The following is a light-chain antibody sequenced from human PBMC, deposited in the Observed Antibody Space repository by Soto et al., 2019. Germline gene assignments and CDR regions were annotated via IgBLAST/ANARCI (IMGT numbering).Light chain of an antibody. CDR2: AAS. J-gene: IGKJ5*01. Sequence: IQLTQSPSSLSASVGDRFTITCRASQGISSYLAWYQQKPGKAPKLLIYAASTLQSGVPSRFSGSGSGTDFTLTISSLQPEDFATYYCQQLNSYPWITFGQGTRLEIK. CDR3: QQLNSYPWIT. CDR1: QGISSY. V-gene: IGKV1-9*01.